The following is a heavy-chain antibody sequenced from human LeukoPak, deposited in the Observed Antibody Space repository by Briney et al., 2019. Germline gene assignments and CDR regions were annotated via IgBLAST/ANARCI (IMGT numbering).Heavy chain of an antibody. D-gene: IGHD6-13*01. V-gene: IGHV3-15*01. CDR2: IKSKTDVGTA. CDR3: TTYSNRWYYFDN. Sequence: GGSLRLSCAASGFTFNNAWMSWVRQAPGKGREWVGRIKSKTDVGTAEYTAPVKGRFTISRDDSKNTLYLHMNSLTTEDTAVYYCTTYSNRWYYFDNWGQGTLVTVSS. CDR1: GFTFNNAW. J-gene: IGHJ4*02.